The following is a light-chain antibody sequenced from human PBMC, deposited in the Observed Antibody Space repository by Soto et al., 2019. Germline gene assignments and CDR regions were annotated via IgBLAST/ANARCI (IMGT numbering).Light chain of an antibody. Sequence: DIQMTQSPSSLSASVGDRVTITCRASQSISSYLNWYQQKPGKAPKLLIYAASSLQRGVPSRFSGSGSGTAFTLTISSLQPEDFATYYCQQSYSTPTFGQGTKVEI. V-gene: IGKV1-39*01. CDR3: QQSYSTPT. J-gene: IGKJ1*01. CDR1: QSISSY. CDR2: AAS.